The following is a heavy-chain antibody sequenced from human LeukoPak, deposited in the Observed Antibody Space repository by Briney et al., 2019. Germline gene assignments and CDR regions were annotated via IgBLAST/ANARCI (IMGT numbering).Heavy chain of an antibody. J-gene: IGHJ4*02. CDR2: ISYDGSEK. V-gene: IGHV3-30-3*01. CDR3: AREGNSGYYPY. Sequence: GGSLRLSCAASGLTFSSYPMHWVRQAPGKGVEWVAVISYDGSEKHYADPVKGRFTISRDNSKNTLYLQMSSLRAEDTAMYYCAREGNSGYYPYWGQGILVTVSS. CDR1: GLTFSSYP. D-gene: IGHD3-22*01.